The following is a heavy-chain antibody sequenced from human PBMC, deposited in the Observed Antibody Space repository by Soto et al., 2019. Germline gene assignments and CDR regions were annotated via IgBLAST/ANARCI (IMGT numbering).Heavy chain of an antibody. J-gene: IGHJ5*02. V-gene: IGHV3-21*06. CDR3: ARHRGVGPQNWFDP. CDR1: GFTFSSFN. D-gene: IGHD3-10*01. Sequence: GGSLRLSCAGSGFTFSSFNMNWVRQAPGKGLEWVSSITAGSAYIYYADSVKGRFTISRDNSKNSLSLQMNSLRAEDTAVYYCARHRGVGPQNWFDPWGQGTLVTVSS. CDR2: ITAGSAYI.